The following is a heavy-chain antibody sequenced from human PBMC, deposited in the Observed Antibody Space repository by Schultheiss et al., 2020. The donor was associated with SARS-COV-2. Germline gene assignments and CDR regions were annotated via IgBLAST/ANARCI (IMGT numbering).Heavy chain of an antibody. D-gene: IGHD4-17*01. CDR3: ARTKGLSYGDYDHYYYYYGMDV. CDR2: IYYSGST. Sequence: GSLRLSCTVSGGSISSSSYYWGWIRQPPGKGLEWIGSIYYSGSTYYNPSLKSRVTISVDTSKNQFSLKLSSVTAADTAVYYCARTKGLSYGDYDHYYYYYGMDVWGQGTTVTVSS. J-gene: IGHJ6*02. V-gene: IGHV4-39*01. CDR1: GGSISSSSYY.